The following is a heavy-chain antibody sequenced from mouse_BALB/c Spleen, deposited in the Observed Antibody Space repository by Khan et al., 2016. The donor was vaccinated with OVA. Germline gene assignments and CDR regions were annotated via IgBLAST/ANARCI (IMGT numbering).Heavy chain of an antibody. CDR3: SRSNGNYWFAY. D-gene: IGHD2-1*01. V-gene: IGHV9-3-1*01. J-gene: IGHJ3*01. CDR1: GYTLTNYG. Sequence: FQLVQSGPELKKPGETVKISCKASGYTLTNYGMNWVKQAPGKGLKWMGWINTYTGEATYADDFKGRFAFSLETSASTAYLQINNLKNEDTATYFCSRSNGNYWFAYWGQGTLVTVSA. CDR2: INTYTGEA.